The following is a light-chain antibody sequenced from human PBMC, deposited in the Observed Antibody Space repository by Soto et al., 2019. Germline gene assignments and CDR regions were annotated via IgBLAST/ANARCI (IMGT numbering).Light chain of an antibody. Sequence: EIVMTQSPATLSVSPGERATLSCRASQSISSNLAWYQQKPGQAPRLLIYAASTRATGIPARFSGSGSGTDFTLTISGLQSEDFAVYYCQQYSIWRTFGQGTKVDI. CDR3: QQYSIWRT. V-gene: IGKV3-15*01. J-gene: IGKJ1*01. CDR1: QSISSN. CDR2: AAS.